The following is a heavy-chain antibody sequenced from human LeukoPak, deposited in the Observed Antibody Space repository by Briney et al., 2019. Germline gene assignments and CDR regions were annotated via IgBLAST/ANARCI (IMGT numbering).Heavy chain of an antibody. CDR1: GFTFTNSA. Sequence: ASVKVSCKAAGFTFTNSAMQWVRQARGQRLEWIRWIVVGTGNTNYAQKFQERVSITRDMSTSTAFMELSSLRSEDTAVYYCAAVGDFWSGYTFDYWGQGTLVTVSS. D-gene: IGHD3-3*01. V-gene: IGHV1-58*02. CDR2: IVVGTGNT. J-gene: IGHJ4*02. CDR3: AAVGDFWSGYTFDY.